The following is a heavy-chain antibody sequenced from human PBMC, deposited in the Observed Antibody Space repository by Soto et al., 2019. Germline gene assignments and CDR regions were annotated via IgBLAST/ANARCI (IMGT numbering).Heavy chain of an antibody. D-gene: IGHD5-18*01. Sequence: QVQLVQSGAEVKKPGSSVKVSCKASGGTFSSYAISWVRQAPGQGLEWMGGIIPIFGTANYAQKFQGRVTITADVSTSTAYMELSSLRSEDTAVYYCARERQRTEYSYGPVSSDDNYFDYWGQGTLVTVSS. CDR1: GGTFSSYA. J-gene: IGHJ4*02. CDR3: ARERQRTEYSYGPVSSDDNYFDY. CDR2: IIPIFGTA. V-gene: IGHV1-69*01.